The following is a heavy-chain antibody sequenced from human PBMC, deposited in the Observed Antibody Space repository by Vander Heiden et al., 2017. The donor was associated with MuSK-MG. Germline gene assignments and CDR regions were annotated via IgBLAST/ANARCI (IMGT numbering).Heavy chain of an antibody. CDR2: INAGNGNT. D-gene: IGHD3-10*01. CDR3: ARGWGRSSPVLGFGD. J-gene: IGHJ4*02. CDR1: GYTFTSYA. Sequence: QVQLVQSGAEVKKPGASVKVSCKASGYTFTSYAMHWVRQAPGQRLEWMGWINAGNGNTKYSQKFQGRVTITRDTSASTAYMELSSLRSEDTAVYYCARGWGRSSPVLGFGDWGQGTLVTVSS. V-gene: IGHV1-3*01.